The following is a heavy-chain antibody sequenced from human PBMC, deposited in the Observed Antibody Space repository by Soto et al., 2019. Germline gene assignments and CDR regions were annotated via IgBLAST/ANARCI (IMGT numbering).Heavy chain of an antibody. CDR2: ISGSGGST. Sequence: QLGGPLRLSCAASGFTFSSYAMSWVHQAPGKGLEWVSAISGSGGSTYYADSVKGRFTISRDNSKNTLYLQMNSLRAEDTAVYYCAKDPFGLGFFDYWGQGTLVTVSS. CDR3: AKDPFGLGFFDY. D-gene: IGHD3-10*01. J-gene: IGHJ4*02. V-gene: IGHV3-23*01. CDR1: GFTFSSYA.